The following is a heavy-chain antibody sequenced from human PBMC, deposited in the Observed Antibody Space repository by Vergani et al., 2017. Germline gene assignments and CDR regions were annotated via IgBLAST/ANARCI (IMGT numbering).Heavy chain of an antibody. CDR2: LSSSSSTI. J-gene: IGHJ5*02. CDR3: AREVDIVVVPDAMPGWFDP. CDR1: GFTFCSYS. D-gene: IGHD2-2*01. V-gene: IGHV3-48*01. Sequence: EVQLVESGGGLVQPGGSLRLPCAASGFTFCSYSMNWVRQAPGKGLGWVSYLSSSSSTIYYAVSVKGRFSISRDNAKNSLYLQMNSLRAEDTAVYYCAREVDIVVVPDAMPGWFDPWGKGTLVTVSS.